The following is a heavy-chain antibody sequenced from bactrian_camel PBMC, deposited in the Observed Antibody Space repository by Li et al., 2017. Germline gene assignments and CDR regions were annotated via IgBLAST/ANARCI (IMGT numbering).Heavy chain of an antibody. D-gene: IGHD6*01. Sequence: VQLVESGGGSVQPGGSLRLSCIASGFDFESYWMSWVRQAPGKRVEWVSSINSYGSDQYADSVKGRFTISRDNAKNTLSLQLNSLKTEDTALYYCAKVYSSRGSWSADYAMGYWGKGTQVTV. CDR2: INSYGSD. V-gene: IGHV3S6*01. J-gene: IGHJ7*01. CDR1: GFDFESYW.